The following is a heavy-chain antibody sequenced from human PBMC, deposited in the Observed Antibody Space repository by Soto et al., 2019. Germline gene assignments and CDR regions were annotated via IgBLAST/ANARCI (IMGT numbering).Heavy chain of an antibody. Sequence: SETLSLTCAVYGGSFSGYYWGWIRQPPGKGLEWIGEINHSGSTNYNPSLKSRVTISVDTSKNQFSLKLSSVTAADTAVYYCARGRNCSSTRCYVPYYDFWSGYLNFDYWGQGTLVTVSS. CDR1: GGSFSGYY. V-gene: IGHV4-34*01. CDR2: INHSGST. J-gene: IGHJ4*02. D-gene: IGHD3-3*01. CDR3: ARGRNCSSTRCYVPYYDFWSGYLNFDY.